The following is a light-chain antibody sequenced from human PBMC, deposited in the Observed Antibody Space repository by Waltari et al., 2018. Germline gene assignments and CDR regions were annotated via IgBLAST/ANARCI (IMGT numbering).Light chain of an antibody. CDR2: AAS. J-gene: IGKJ3*01. Sequence: AIRMTQSPSSFPASTGDRVTITCRASQHIAGYLAWYQQKPGKAPKLLIYAASTLQSGVPSRFSGSGSGTDFTLTISCLQSEDFATYYCQQYYSDPLTFGPGTKVDIK. CDR1: QHIAGY. CDR3: QQYYSDPLT. V-gene: IGKV1-8*01.